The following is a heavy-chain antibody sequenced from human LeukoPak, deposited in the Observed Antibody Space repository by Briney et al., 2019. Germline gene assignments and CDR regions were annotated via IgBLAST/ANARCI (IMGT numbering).Heavy chain of an antibody. CDR2: IHYSGSS. J-gene: IGHJ6*02. V-gene: IGHV4-59*12. D-gene: IGHD1-26*01. CDR1: GGSISSSY. CDR3: ARDRGTQGEYSGSYYYPKRYYYYGMDV. Sequence: SETLSLTCTVSGGSISSSYWSWIRQPPGMGLEWIGYIHYSGSSNYNPSLKSRVTISVDTSKNQFSLKLSSVTAADTAVYYCARDRGTQGEYSGSYYYPKRYYYYGMDVWGQGTTVTVSS.